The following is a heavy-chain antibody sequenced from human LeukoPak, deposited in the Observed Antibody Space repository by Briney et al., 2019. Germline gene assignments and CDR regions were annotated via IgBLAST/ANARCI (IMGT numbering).Heavy chain of an antibody. D-gene: IGHD3-22*01. J-gene: IGHJ4*02. V-gene: IGHV3-74*01. Sequence: GGSLRLSCAAPGFTFSGYWMHWVRHAPGKGLVWVSRIDPDGSNTNYADSVKGRFTISRDNAKNTVDLQMISLRDEDTSVYYCVRSHYFAGSGYYYDYWGQGILVTVSS. CDR3: VRSHYFAGSGYYYDY. CDR2: IDPDGSNT. CDR1: GFTFSGYW.